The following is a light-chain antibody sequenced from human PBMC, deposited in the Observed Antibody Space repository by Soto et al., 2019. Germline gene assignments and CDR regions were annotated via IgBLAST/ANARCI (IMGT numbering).Light chain of an antibody. V-gene: IGKV1-5*01. CDR3: QQYSGVYT. CDR2: DAS. J-gene: IGKJ2*01. Sequence: DIQMTQSPSTLSASVGDRVTITCRASQSISTWLAWYQQKLGKAPELLIYDASSLQSGVPSTFSGSGSGTEFTLTISSLQPDDFATYYCQQYSGVYTFGQGTNLEIK. CDR1: QSISTW.